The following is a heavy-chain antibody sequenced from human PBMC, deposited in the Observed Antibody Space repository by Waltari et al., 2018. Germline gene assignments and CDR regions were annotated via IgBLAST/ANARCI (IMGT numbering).Heavy chain of an antibody. V-gene: IGHV3-30*18. J-gene: IGHJ4*02. CDR1: GFTFSSYG. CDR2: ISYDGSNK. Sequence: QVQLVESGGGVVQPGRSLRLSCAASGFTFSSYGMHWVRQAPGKGREGVAVISYDGSNKYYADSVKGRFTISRDNSKNTLYLQMNSLRAEDTAVYYCAKDRLDYWGQGTLVTVSS. CDR3: AKDRLDY.